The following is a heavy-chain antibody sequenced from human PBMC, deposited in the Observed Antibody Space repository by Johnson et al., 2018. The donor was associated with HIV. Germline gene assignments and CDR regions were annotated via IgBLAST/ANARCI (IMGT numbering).Heavy chain of an antibody. CDR3: ARDDIRDGKSFDI. V-gene: IGHV3-30*14. Sequence: QVQLVESGGGVVQPGRSLRLSCAASGFTFSSYAMHWVRQAPGKGLEWVAVISYDGSNKYYADSVKGRFTISRDNSKNTLYLQMNSLRAEDTAVYYCARDDIRDGKSFDIWGQGTMVTVSS. CDR1: GFTFSSYA. CDR2: ISYDGSNK. J-gene: IGHJ3*02.